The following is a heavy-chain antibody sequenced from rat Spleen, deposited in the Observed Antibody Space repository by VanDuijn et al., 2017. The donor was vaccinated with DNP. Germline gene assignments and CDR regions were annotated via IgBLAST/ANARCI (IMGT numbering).Heavy chain of an antibody. CDR2: ISPSGANI. CDR3: VTSPGPNWFAH. Sequence: EVQLVESGGGLVLPGRSLKLSCAASEFTFSNSDVAWVRQAPTRGLEWVASISPSGANIYYRDSVRGRFTISRDNADHTLYLQMDSLRSEDTATYYCVTSPGPNWFAHWGQGTLVTVSS. D-gene: IGHD1-4*01. J-gene: IGHJ3*01. CDR1: EFTFSNSD. V-gene: IGHV5S13*01.